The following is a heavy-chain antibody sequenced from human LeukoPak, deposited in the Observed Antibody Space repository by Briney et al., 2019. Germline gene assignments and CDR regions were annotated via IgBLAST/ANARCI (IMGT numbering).Heavy chain of an antibody. CDR3: ARDASYGSGSWYYYYGMDV. CDR1: GFTFSSYA. V-gene: IGHV3-30-3*01. D-gene: IGHD3-10*01. Sequence: GGSLRLSCAASGFTFSSYAMHWVRQAPGKGLEWVAVISYDGSNKYYADSVKGRFTISRDNSKNTLYLQMNSLRAEDTAVYYCARDASYGSGSWYYYYGMDVWGQGTTVTVSS. CDR2: ISYDGSNK. J-gene: IGHJ6*02.